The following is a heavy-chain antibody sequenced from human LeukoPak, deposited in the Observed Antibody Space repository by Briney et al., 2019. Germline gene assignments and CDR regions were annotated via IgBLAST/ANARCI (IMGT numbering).Heavy chain of an antibody. CDR2: IYYSGST. CDR3: ASTPVLLWFGAFDY. CDR1: GGSISSYY. V-gene: IGHV4-59*08. Sequence: SETLSLTCTVSGGSISSYYWSWIRQPPGKGLEWIGYIYYSGSTNYNPSLKSRVTISVDTSKNQFSLKLSSVTAADTAVYYCASTPVLLWFGAFDYWGQGTLVTVSS. D-gene: IGHD3-10*01. J-gene: IGHJ4*02.